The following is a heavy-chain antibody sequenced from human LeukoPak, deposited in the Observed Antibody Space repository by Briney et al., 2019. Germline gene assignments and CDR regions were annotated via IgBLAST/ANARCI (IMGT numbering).Heavy chain of an antibody. Sequence: GSLRLSCAASGFAFSSYSMNWVRQAPGKGLEWVSSISSSGTTIYYADSVKGRFTISRDNAKNSLYLQMNSLRAEDTAVYFCARWDSSGCLDYWGQGTLVTVSS. V-gene: IGHV3-21*04. CDR1: GFAFSSYS. J-gene: IGHJ4*02. D-gene: IGHD3-22*01. CDR3: ARWDSSGCLDY. CDR2: ISSSGTTI.